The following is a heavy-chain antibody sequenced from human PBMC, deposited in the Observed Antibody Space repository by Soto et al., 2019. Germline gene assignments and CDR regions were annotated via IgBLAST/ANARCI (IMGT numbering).Heavy chain of an antibody. J-gene: IGHJ2*01. V-gene: IGHV2-5*02. CDR3: AHCIEAVASFDL. Sequence: QITLKESGPTLVKPTQTLTLTCTFSGFSLSTSGVGVGWIRQPPGKALEWLALIYWDDDKRYSPSLKSRLTTTNDTSKTQASLKSTKMHPVPTPPCSCAHCIEAVASFDLGGRGPLSTVPS. CDR2: IYWDDDK. D-gene: IGHD6-19*01. CDR1: GFSLSTSGVG.